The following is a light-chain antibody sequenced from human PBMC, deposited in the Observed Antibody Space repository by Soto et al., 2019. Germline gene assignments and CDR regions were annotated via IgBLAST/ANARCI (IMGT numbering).Light chain of an antibody. CDR3: GPWDSSMRIYV. CDR2: DNN. J-gene: IGLJ1*01. CDR1: SSNIRNNY. Sequence: QSVLTQPPSVSAAPGQKVTVSCSGSSSNIRNNYVSWYQQLPGTAPNPLIFDNNKRPSGIPDRFSRSKSGTSATLGITGLQTADEADYYCGPWDSSMRIYVFGTGTKGTAL. V-gene: IGLV1-51*01.